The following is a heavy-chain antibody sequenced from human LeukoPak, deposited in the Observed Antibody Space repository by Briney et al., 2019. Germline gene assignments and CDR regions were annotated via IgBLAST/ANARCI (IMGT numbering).Heavy chain of an antibody. CDR2: IYYSGST. CDR1: GGTISSSSYY. V-gene: IGHV4-39*07. Sequence: PSETLSLTCTVSGGTISSSSYYWGWIRQPPGKGLEWIGSIYYSGSTYYNPSLKSRVTISVDTSKNQFSLKLSSVTATDTAVYYCARVPLLWFGDSFWYFDLWGRGTLVTVSS. J-gene: IGHJ2*01. CDR3: ARVPLLWFGDSFWYFDL. D-gene: IGHD3-10*01.